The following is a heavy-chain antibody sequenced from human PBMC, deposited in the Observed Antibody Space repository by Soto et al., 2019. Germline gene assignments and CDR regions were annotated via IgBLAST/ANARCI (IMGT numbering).Heavy chain of an antibody. CDR3: AKVYDYGNDYGMDV. V-gene: IGHV3-30*18. Sequence: QVKLVESRGGVVQPGRSLRLSCAASGFTFSSYGMHWVRQAPGKGLEWVAVISYDGSNKYYADSVKGRFTISRDNSKNTLYLQMTSLRAEDTAVYYCAKVYDYGNDYGMDVWGQGTTVTVSS. CDR2: ISYDGSNK. J-gene: IGHJ6*02. CDR1: GFTFSSYG. D-gene: IGHD4-17*01.